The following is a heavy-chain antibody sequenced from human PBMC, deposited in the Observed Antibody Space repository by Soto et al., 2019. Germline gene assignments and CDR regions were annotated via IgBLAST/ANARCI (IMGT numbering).Heavy chain of an antibody. Sequence: GSLRLSCAASGFSFSTYSINWVRQAPGKGLEWVSYITSSSSTKYYADSVKGRFTISRDNAKNLLYLQMNSLRAEDTAVYYCASYGSGSYALSYWGQGT. V-gene: IGHV3-48*01. CDR2: ITSSSSTK. CDR1: GFSFSTYS. D-gene: IGHD3-10*01. J-gene: IGHJ4*02. CDR3: ASYGSGSYALSY.